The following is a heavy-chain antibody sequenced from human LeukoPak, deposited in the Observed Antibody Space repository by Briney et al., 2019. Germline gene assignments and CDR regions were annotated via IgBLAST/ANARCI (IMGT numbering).Heavy chain of an antibody. Sequence: GGSLRLSCAASGFTVNSNYMSWVRQAPGEGLEWVSVTYSGGRTYYADSVKGRFTISRDNSKNTLYLQMNSLRAEDTAVYYCARVYYGSGSLHYYYYYMDVWGKGTTVTISS. CDR3: ARVYYGSGSLHYYYYYMDV. D-gene: IGHD3-10*01. J-gene: IGHJ6*03. V-gene: IGHV3-53*01. CDR2: TYSGGRT. CDR1: GFTVNSNY.